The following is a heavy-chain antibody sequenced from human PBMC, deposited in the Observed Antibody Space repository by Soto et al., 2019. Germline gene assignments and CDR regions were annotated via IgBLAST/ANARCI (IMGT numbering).Heavy chain of an antibody. D-gene: IGHD1-1*01. Sequence: GGSLRLSCVVSGFSVSATSIFWVRQATGKGLEWVSLMHRGGTTDNADSVKGRFTTSRDKSKNTLYLHMNGLRVEDTAVYYCARVNTTLVDHFDCWGQETLVTVSS. CDR1: GFSVSATS. J-gene: IGHJ4*02. V-gene: IGHV3-53*01. CDR3: ARVNTTLVDHFDC. CDR2: MHRGGTT.